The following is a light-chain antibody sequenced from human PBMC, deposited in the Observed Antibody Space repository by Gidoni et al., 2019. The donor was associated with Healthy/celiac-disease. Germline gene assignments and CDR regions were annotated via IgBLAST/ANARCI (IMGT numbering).Light chain of an antibody. J-gene: IGKJ2*01. CDR2: AAS. CDR3: QQYYSYPQT. V-gene: IGKV1-8*01. CDR1: QGISRY. Sequence: AIRMTQSPSSFSASTGDRVTIPCRASQGISRYLAWYQQKPGKAPKLLLYAASTLQSGVPSRFSGSGSGTDYTLTISCLQSEDCATYYCQQYYSYPQTFGQGTKLEIK.